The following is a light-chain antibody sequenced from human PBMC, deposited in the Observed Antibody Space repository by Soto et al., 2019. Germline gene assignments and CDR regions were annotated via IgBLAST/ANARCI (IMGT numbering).Light chain of an antibody. CDR2: WAS. J-gene: IGKJ1*01. CDR1: QSVLYRSNNKNY. CDR3: QQYYSTPT. Sequence: DIVMTQSPDSLAVSLGERATINCKSSQSVLYRSNNKNYLTWYQQKPRQPPKLLIYWASTRESGVPDRFSGSGSGTDFTLTISSLQAEDVAFYYCQQYYSTPTFGQGTKVEIK. V-gene: IGKV4-1*01.